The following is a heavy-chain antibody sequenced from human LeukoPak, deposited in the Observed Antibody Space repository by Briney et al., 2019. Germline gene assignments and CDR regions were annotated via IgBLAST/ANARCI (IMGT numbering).Heavy chain of an antibody. V-gene: IGHV1-46*01. CDR2: INPSGGST. Sequence: ASVKVSCKASGYTFTSYAMNWVRQAPGQGLEWMGIINPSGGSTSYAQKFQGRVTMTRDMSTSTVYMELSSLRSEDTAVYYCARVRGSYGSGSYNDAFDIWGQGTLVTVSS. D-gene: IGHD3-10*01. CDR3: ARVRGSYGSGSYNDAFDI. CDR1: GYTFTSYA. J-gene: IGHJ3*02.